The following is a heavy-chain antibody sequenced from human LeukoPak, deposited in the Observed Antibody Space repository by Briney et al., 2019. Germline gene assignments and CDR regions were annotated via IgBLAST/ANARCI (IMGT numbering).Heavy chain of an antibody. CDR1: GFTFSSYS. Sequence: GGSLRLSCAASGFTFSSYSMNWVRQAPGKGLEWVSFISTSSIYIYYADSVKGRFTISRDNAKNSLYLQMNSLRAEDTAVYYCVRVDCSGYGLHWGLDYWGQGTLVTVSS. CDR3: VRVDCSGYGLHWGLDY. V-gene: IGHV3-21*01. CDR2: ISTSSIYI. D-gene: IGHD3-22*01. J-gene: IGHJ4*02.